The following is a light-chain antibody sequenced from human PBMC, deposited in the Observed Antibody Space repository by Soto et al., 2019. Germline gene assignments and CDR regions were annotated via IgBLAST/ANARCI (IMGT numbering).Light chain of an antibody. Sequence: IQLTQSPSSLSASVGDRVTITCRASPGSSTSFAWYQHKPGKPPKLLIYASSTLHSGVTSRFSGSGPGTDVSLTITSLQPDDFATYYCQQLNFDSWPFGQGTKVDIK. J-gene: IGKJ1*01. CDR2: ASS. V-gene: IGKV1-9*01. CDR3: QQLNFDSWP. CDR1: PGSSTS.